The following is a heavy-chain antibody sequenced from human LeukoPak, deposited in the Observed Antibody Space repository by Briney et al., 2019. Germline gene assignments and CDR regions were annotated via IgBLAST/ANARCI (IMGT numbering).Heavy chain of an antibody. CDR3: ARLRIAYSSGYYMDV. J-gene: IGHJ6*03. V-gene: IGHV4-59*08. CDR2: IYYSGST. CDR1: GGSISSYY. Sequence: ASETLSLTCTVSGGSISSYYWSWIRQPPGKGLEWIGYIYYSGSTNYNPSLKSRVTISVDTSKNQFSLKLSSVTAADTAVYYCARLRIAYSSGYYMDVWGKGTTVTVSS. D-gene: IGHD3-22*01.